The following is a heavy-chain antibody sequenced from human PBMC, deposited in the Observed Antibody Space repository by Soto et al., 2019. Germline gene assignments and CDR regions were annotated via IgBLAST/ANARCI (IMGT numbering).Heavy chain of an antibody. CDR2: ISGSGANT. V-gene: IGHV3-23*01. Sequence: EVQLLESGGGLVQPGGSLRLSCAASEFTFSSYAMTWVRQAPGKWLEWVSSISGSGANTYYADSVKGRFTISRDNSNNTLYLQMNSLRADDTAVYYCAKSGSHSYFDYWGQGTLVTVSS. J-gene: IGHJ4*02. CDR1: EFTFSSYA. D-gene: IGHD1-26*01. CDR3: AKSGSHSYFDY.